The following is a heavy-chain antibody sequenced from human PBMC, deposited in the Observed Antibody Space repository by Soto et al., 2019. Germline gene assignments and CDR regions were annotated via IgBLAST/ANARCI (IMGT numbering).Heavy chain of an antibody. Sequence: QVQLQESGPGLVKPSQILSLTCTVSGGSISSGGYYWSWIRQHPGKGLEWIGYIYYSGSTYYNPSLKSRVTISVDTSKNQFSLKLSSVTAADTAVYYCARGGIVVVVAARDAFDIWGQGTMVTVSS. CDR1: GGSISSGGYY. CDR3: ARGGIVVVVAARDAFDI. V-gene: IGHV4-31*03. D-gene: IGHD2-15*01. J-gene: IGHJ3*02. CDR2: IYYSGST.